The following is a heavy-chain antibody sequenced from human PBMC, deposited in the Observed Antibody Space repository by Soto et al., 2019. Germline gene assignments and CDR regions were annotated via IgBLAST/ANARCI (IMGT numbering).Heavy chain of an antibody. V-gene: IGHV4-39*01. J-gene: IGHJ4*02. CDR3: VRLPSRHFVDY. Sequence: SENLSLTCTVSGSSINSSGYYWGWIRQPPGKGLEWIGSMFYGVSTYYNPSLKSRVTVSVDTSKNQFSLNLRSVTAADTDVYYCVRLPSRHFVDYWCQGILVTV. CDR1: GSSINSSGYY. CDR2: MFYGVST. D-gene: IGHD2-21*01.